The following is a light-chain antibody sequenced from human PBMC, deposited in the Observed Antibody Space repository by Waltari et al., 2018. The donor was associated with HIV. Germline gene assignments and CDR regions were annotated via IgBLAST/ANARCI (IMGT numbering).Light chain of an antibody. Sequence: DLQFTQSPSSLSASLGDRVILTCRSTQTINTYLNWYQHQPGKAPSLLIYAASSLHSGVPARFGGSGSGTDFTLTISSLQPEDFATYYCQQSYSFPLTFGPGTRLEIK. V-gene: IGKV1-39*01. CDR3: QQSYSFPLT. CDR2: AAS. J-gene: IGKJ2*01. CDR1: QTINTY.